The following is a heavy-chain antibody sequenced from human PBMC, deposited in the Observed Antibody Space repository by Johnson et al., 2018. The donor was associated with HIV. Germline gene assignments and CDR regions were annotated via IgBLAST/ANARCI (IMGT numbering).Heavy chain of an antibody. V-gene: IGHV3-11*01. CDR2: ISSSGTTV. CDR3: ARDGPYSGYDENAFDI. D-gene: IGHD5-12*01. Sequence: QVQLVESGGGLVKPGGSLRLSCAASGFTFSDYYMGWIRQTPGKGLEWVSYISSSGTTVYYADSVKGRFSISRDNAKHSLYLQMNSLRAEDTALYYCARDGPYSGYDENAFDIWGQGTMVTVSS. J-gene: IGHJ3*02. CDR1: GFTFSDYY.